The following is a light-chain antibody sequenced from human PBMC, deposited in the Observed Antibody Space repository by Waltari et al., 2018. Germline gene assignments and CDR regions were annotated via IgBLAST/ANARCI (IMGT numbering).Light chain of an antibody. CDR2: WAS. J-gene: IGKJ1*01. CDR3: QQHYISRT. V-gene: IGKV4-1*01. CDR1: QSVLYNSNNKNY. Sequence: DIVMTQSPNSLAVSLGERATINCKSSQSVLYNSNNKNYLAWNQQKPGQPPKLLIYWASTPESGVPDRFSGSGSGTDFTLSISSLQAEDVAVYYCQQHYISRTFGQGTRVEIK.